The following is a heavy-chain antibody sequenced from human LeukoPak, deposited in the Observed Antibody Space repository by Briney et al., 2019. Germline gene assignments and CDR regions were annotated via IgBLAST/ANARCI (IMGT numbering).Heavy chain of an antibody. D-gene: IGHD6-13*01. J-gene: IGHJ4*02. V-gene: IGHV3-48*03. Sequence: PGGSLRLSCAASGFTFSSYEMNWVRQAPGKGLEWVSYISSSGSTIYYADSVKGRFTIYRDNAKNSLYLQMNSLRAEDTAVYYCARDGGPAYGSSWYLYWGQGTLVTVSS. CDR2: ISSSGSTI. CDR3: ARDGGPAYGSSWYLY. CDR1: GFTFSSYE.